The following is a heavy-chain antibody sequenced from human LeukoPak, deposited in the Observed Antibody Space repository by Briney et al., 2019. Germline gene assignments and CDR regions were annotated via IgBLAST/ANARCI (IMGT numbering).Heavy chain of an antibody. CDR1: GGSISSSSYY. CDR3: ARCGLWSGRRYMDV. Sequence: SETLSLTCTVSGGSISSSSYYWGWIRQPPGKGLEWIGSIYYSGSTYYNPSLKSRVTISVDTSKNQFSLKLSSVTAADTAVYYCARCGLWSGRRYMDVWGKGTTVTVSS. J-gene: IGHJ6*03. V-gene: IGHV4-39*01. CDR2: IYYSGST. D-gene: IGHD3-3*01.